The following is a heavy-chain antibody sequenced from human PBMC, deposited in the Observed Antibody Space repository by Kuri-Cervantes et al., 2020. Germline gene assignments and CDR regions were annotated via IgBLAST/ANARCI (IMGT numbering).Heavy chain of an antibody. CDR1: GFTFSTYS. D-gene: IGHD6-13*01. Sequence: GESLKISCAASGFTFSTYSMNWVRQAPGKGLEWVSYISSSSSTIYYADSVKGRFTISRDNSKNTLYLQMNSLRAEDTAVYYCARDLGTAGVVTWGQGTLVTISS. V-gene: IGHV3-48*01. J-gene: IGHJ5*02. CDR3: ARDLGTAGVVT. CDR2: ISSSSSTI.